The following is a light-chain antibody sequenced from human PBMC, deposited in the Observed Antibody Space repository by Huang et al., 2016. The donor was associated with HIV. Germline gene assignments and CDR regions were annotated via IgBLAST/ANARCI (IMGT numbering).Light chain of an antibody. CDR1: QSVTS. V-gene: IGKV3-15*01. J-gene: IGKJ5*01. CDR2: GAS. Sequence: EIVMTQSPATLSVSPGERATLSCSASQSVTSLAWYQQKPGQTPRLLIDGASTRATGIPARFSGSGSGTDFTLTISSLQSEDFAVYYCQQYNNWPSITFGQGTRLEIK. CDR3: QQYNNWPSIT.